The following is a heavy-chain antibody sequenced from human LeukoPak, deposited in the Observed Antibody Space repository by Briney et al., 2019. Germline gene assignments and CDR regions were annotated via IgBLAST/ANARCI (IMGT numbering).Heavy chain of an antibody. CDR1: GFTFSSYG. D-gene: IGHD1-26*01. V-gene: IGHV3-21*01. CDR3: TRDPSNSGSYSRLDY. J-gene: IGHJ4*02. Sequence: GGSLRLSCAASGFTFSSYGMHWVRQAPGKGLEWVSSLSTSSIYIYYADSVKGRFTISRDNAKNSLYLQMNSLRAEDTALYYCTRDPSNSGSYSRLDYWGQGTLVTVSS. CDR2: LSTSSIYI.